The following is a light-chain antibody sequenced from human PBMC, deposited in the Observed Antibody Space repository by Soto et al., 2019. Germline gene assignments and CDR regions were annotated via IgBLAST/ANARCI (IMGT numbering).Light chain of an antibody. CDR3: QQYGSSPVRT. Sequence: EIVLTQSPGTLSLSPGERATLSCRASQSVSSSYLAWYQQKPGQAPRLLIYGASSRATGIPDRFSGSGSGTDFTLTISRLEPEDFAVYYWQQYGSSPVRTFGQGTKVEIK. V-gene: IGKV3-20*01. CDR2: GAS. CDR1: QSVSSSY. J-gene: IGKJ1*01.